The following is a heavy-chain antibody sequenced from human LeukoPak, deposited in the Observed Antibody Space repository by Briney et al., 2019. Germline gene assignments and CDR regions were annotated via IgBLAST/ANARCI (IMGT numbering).Heavy chain of an antibody. V-gene: IGHV1-46*01. Sequence: ASVTVSCKASGYTFTSYYMHWVRQAPGQGLEWMGIINPSGGSTSYAQKFQGRVTMTRDTSTSTVYMELSSLRSEDTAVYYCARDGIAARPSGYSDYWGQGTLVTVSS. CDR2: INPSGGST. CDR3: ARDGIAARPSGYSDY. CDR1: GYTFTSYY. D-gene: IGHD6-6*01. J-gene: IGHJ4*02.